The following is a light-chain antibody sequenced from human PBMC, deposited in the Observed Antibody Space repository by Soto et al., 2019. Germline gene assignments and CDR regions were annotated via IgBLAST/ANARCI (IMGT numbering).Light chain of an antibody. V-gene: IGKV3-20*01. CDR3: QRYGSSPPIT. Sequence: EIVLTQSPGTLSLSPGERATLSCRASQSVSSSYLAWYQQRPGQAPRLLIYGASGRATGVPDRFSGGGSGTDFTLTISRLEPEDFAVYYRQRYGSSPPITFGQGTRLEIK. J-gene: IGKJ5*01. CDR2: GAS. CDR1: QSVSSSY.